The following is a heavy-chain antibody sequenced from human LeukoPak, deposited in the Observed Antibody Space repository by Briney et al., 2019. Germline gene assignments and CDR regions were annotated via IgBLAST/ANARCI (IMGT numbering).Heavy chain of an antibody. CDR3: ARVRKDYYYYYMDV. J-gene: IGHJ6*03. V-gene: IGHV3-11*04. Sequence: GGSLRLSCAASGFTFNDYYMAWMRQAPGKGLEWVSYISSGGGTIIYYADSVKGRFTISKDNAKNSLYLQMNSLRAVDTAVYYCARVRKDYYYYYMDVWGKGTTVTVSS. CDR2: ISSGGGTII. CDR1: GFTFNDYY.